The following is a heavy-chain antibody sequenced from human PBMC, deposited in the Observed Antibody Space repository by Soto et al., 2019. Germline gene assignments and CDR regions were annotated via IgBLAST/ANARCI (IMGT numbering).Heavy chain of an antibody. V-gene: IGHV3-23*01. CDR2: ISGSGGGT. Sequence: EVQLLESGGGLVQPGGSLRLSCAASGFTFSSYAMNWVRQAPGKGLEWVSTISGSGGGTYYADSVKGRFTITSDNSHNIRNLQMNSLRAEDTAVYYCVEVGCNTMTTMTEGYVQHWGPGTLVTVSS. J-gene: IGHJ1*01. D-gene: IGHD4-17*01. CDR1: GFTFSSYA. CDR3: VEVGCNTMTTMTEGYVQH.